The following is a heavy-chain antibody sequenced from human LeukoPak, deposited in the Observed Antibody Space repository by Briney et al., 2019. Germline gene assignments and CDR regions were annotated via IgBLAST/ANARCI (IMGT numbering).Heavy chain of an antibody. Sequence: GTLSLTCAVSGGSISSSNWWSWVRQPPGKGLEWVSYISSSGRTIYYADSVKGRFTISRDNAKNSLYLQMNSLRAEDTAVYYCARDPAFYGDYVIFDYWGQGTLVTVSS. D-gene: IGHD4-17*01. V-gene: IGHV3-11*01. CDR2: ISSSGRTI. CDR1: GGSISSSNW. CDR3: ARDPAFYGDYVIFDY. J-gene: IGHJ4*02.